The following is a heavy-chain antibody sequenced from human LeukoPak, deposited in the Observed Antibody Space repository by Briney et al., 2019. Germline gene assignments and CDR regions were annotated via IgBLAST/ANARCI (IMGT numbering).Heavy chain of an antibody. J-gene: IGHJ6*02. Sequence: QPGRSLRLSCAASGFTFSSYGTHWVRQAPGKGLEWVAVIWADGSNKYYVDSLKGRFTISRDNSKSTLHLQKDSLRAAGTAVYYCARDLRQLVRPVENSYFGMDVWGRGTTVTVSS. CDR1: GFTFSSYG. CDR2: IWADGSNK. CDR3: ARDLRQLVRPVENSYFGMDV. D-gene: IGHD6-13*01. V-gene: IGHV3-33*01.